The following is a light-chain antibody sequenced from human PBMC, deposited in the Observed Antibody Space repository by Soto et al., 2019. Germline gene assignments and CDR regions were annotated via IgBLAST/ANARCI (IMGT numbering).Light chain of an antibody. CDR3: LQYYNFSWT. Sequence: AIQMTQSPSSLSASVGDRVTITCRASQDIRNDLAWYQQKPGQAPHLLIFAAFNLQSGVPSRFSGGGSGTHFTLTISSLQPDDFTTYYCLQYYNFSWTFGQGTKVDIK. J-gene: IGKJ1*01. CDR1: QDIRND. CDR2: AAF. V-gene: IGKV1-6*01.